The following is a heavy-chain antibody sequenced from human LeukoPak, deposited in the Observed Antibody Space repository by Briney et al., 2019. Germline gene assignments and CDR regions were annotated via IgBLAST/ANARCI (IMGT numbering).Heavy chain of an antibody. Sequence: PGGSLRLSCAASGFTFSSYAMSWVRQAPGKGLEWVSAISGSGGSTYYADSVKGRFTISRDNSKNTLYLQMNSLRAEDTAVYYCAKWCSGGSCYSDWFDPWGQGTLVTVSS. V-gene: IGHV3-23*01. D-gene: IGHD2-15*01. CDR2: ISGSGGST. J-gene: IGHJ5*02. CDR3: AKWCSGGSCYSDWFDP. CDR1: GFTFSSYA.